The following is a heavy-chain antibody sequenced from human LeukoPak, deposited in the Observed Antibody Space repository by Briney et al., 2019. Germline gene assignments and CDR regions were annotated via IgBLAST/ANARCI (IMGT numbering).Heavy chain of an antibody. Sequence: GGSLRLSCAATGFTFSSYEMNWVRQGPGKGLEWVSYISSSGSTIYYADSVKGRFTISRDNSKNTLYLQMNSLRAEDTAVYYCAKVGDYGDYWDHFDYWGQGTLVTVSS. D-gene: IGHD4-17*01. J-gene: IGHJ4*02. V-gene: IGHV3-48*03. CDR2: ISSSGSTI. CDR3: AKVGDYGDYWDHFDY. CDR1: GFTFSSYE.